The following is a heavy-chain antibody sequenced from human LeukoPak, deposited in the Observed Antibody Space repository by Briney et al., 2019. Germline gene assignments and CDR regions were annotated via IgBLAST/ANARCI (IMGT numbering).Heavy chain of an antibody. D-gene: IGHD2-21*02. CDR1: GFPFSSYW. CDR3: AKDPSAYCGGDCFRADY. J-gene: IGHJ4*02. Sequence: GGSLRLSCAASGFPFSSYWMSWVRQAPGKGLEWVANIKQDGGEKFYVDSVKGRFTISRDNAKNSLYLQMNSLRTEDTAFYYCAKDPSAYCGGDCFRADYWGQGTLVTVSS. V-gene: IGHV3-7*03. CDR2: IKQDGGEK.